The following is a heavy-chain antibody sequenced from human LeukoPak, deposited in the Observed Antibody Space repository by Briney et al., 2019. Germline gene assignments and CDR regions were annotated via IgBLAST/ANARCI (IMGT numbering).Heavy chain of an antibody. CDR3: AREGTVTPYNFDY. CDR2: MKQDGSEK. Sequence: PGGSLRLSCAASGFTFGSYWMSWVRQAPGKGLEWVANMKQDGSEKYYVDSVKGRFTISRSNAKNSVYLQMNYLRVEDTAVYYCAREGTVTPYNFDYWGQGTLVTVSS. J-gene: IGHJ4*02. D-gene: IGHD4-17*01. CDR1: GFTFGSYW. V-gene: IGHV3-7*01.